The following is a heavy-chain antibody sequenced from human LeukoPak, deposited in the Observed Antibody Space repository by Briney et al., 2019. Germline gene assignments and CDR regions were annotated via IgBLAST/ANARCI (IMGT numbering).Heavy chain of an antibody. D-gene: IGHD3-10*01. CDR2: TSSSST. Sequence: GGSLRLSCAASGFTFSDYYMSWIPQAPGKGLEWVSYTSSSSTNYADSVRGRFTISRDNAQNSLYLQINSLRADDTAVYYCARAQGMFYYGSGSYLYYYFDSWGQGTLVTVSS. V-gene: IGHV3-11*05. CDR1: GFTFSDYY. J-gene: IGHJ4*02. CDR3: ARAQGMFYYGSGSYLYYYFDS.